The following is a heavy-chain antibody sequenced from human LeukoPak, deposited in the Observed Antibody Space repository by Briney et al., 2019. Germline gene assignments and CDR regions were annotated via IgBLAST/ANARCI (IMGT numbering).Heavy chain of an antibody. J-gene: IGHJ4*01. CDR1: GFIFNNYG. CDR3: SKGDSGYCLDI. CDR2: ISNDGGGT. V-gene: IGHV3-23*01. Sequence: GGSLRLSCAASGFIFNNYGLIWVRQAPGRGLEWVSAISNDGGGTTYADFVKGRFTISRDNSKNTVFLQMNSLRAEDTALYYCSKGDSGYCLDIWGHGTLVTVSS. D-gene: IGHD3-22*01.